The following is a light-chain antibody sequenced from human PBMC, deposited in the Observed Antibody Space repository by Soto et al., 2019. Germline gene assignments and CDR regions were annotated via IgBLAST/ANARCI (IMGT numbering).Light chain of an antibody. CDR1: QSVLSNSNNKNY. CDR3: QKYYGSPYT. V-gene: IGKV4-1*01. Sequence: DIVMTQSPDSLAVSLGGRATINCKSSQSVLSNSNNKNYLAWYQQKPGQPPKLLLYWASTRASGVPDRFSGSGSGTDFTLTITSLQAEDVALYYCQKYYGSPYTFGQGTKLEI. CDR2: WAS. J-gene: IGKJ2*01.